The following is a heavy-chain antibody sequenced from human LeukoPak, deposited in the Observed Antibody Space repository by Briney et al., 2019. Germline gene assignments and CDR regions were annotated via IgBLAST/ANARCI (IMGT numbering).Heavy chain of an antibody. J-gene: IGHJ5*02. CDR1: GGSISSYY. CDR3: ARSVSVAAALGWFDP. V-gene: IGHV4-34*01. D-gene: IGHD6-13*01. Sequence: SETLSLTCTVSGGSISSYYWSWIRQPPGKGLEWIGEINHSGSTNYNPSLKSRVTISVDTSKNQFSLKLSPVTAADTAVYYCARSVSVAAALGWFDPWGQETLVTVSS. CDR2: INHSGST.